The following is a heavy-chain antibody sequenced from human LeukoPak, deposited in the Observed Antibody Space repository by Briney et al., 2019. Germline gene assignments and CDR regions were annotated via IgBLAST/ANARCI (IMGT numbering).Heavy chain of an antibody. Sequence: GSVKVSCKASGYTFTSYDINWVRQATGQGLEWMGWMNPNSGNTGYAQKFQGRVTMTRNTSISTAYMELSSLRSEDTAVYYCARVFGQQSFFDYWGQGTLVTVSS. CDR3: ARVFGQQSFFDY. V-gene: IGHV1-8*01. J-gene: IGHJ4*02. CDR1: GYTFTSYD. CDR2: MNPNSGNT. D-gene: IGHD3-3*01.